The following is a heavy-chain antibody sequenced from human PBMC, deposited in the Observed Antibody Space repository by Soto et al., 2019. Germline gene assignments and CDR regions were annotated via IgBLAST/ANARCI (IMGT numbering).Heavy chain of an antibody. CDR3: AKDRRDGDFMHILVVDF. J-gene: IGHJ4*02. Sequence: GGSLRLSCAASGFTFSSYAMSWVRQAPGKGLEWVSAISGSGGSTYYADSVKGRFTISRDTSKNTLFLQMNNLRVEDTAVYYCAKDRRDGDFMHILVVDFWGQGALVTVSS. CDR1: GFTFSSYA. V-gene: IGHV3-23*01. D-gene: IGHD2-15*01. CDR2: ISGSGGST.